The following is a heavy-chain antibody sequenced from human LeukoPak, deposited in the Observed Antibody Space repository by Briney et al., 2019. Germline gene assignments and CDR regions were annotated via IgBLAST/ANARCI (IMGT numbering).Heavy chain of an antibody. CDR3: VRQLAVPGPGYFDL. J-gene: IGHJ2*01. CDR1: GFTFSSYA. V-gene: IGHV3-23*01. Sequence: GGSLRLSCAASGFTFSSYAMSWVRQAPGKGLEWVSAISGSGGSTYYADSVKGRFTISRDNSKNTLYLQMNSLRAEDTAVYYCVRQLAVPGPGYFDLRGRGTLVTVSS. D-gene: IGHD6-19*01. CDR2: ISGSGGST.